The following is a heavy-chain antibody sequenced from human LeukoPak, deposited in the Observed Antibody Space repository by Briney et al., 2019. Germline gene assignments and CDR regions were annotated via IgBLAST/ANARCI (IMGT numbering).Heavy chain of an antibody. Sequence: GGSLRLSCAASGFTFSRLAMTWVRQAPGKGLEWVSTISASGPYYADAVRGRFTISRDISRNTLSLQMNGLRAEDTAIYYCARGPKTSFDYWGQGTLVTVSS. CDR3: ARGPKTSFDY. V-gene: IGHV3-23*01. J-gene: IGHJ4*02. CDR1: GFTFSRLA. CDR2: ISASGP.